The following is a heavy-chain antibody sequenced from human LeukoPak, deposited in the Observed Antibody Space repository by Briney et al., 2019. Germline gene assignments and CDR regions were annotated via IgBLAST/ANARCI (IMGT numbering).Heavy chain of an antibody. J-gene: IGHJ4*02. CDR3: AKGYYDYVWGSYYFDY. Sequence: GGSLRLSCAASGFTFSSYAMSWVRQAPGKGLEWDSAISGSGGSTYYADSVKGRFTISRDNSRDTLYLQMNSLRAEDTAVYYCAKGYYDYVWGSYYFDYWGQRTLVTVSS. D-gene: IGHD3-16*01. V-gene: IGHV3-23*01. CDR1: GFTFSSYA. CDR2: ISGSGGST.